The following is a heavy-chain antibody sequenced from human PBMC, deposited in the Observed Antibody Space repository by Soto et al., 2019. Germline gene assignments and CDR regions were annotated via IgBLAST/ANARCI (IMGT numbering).Heavy chain of an antibody. CDR3: ARDQEEGVVVPAHFDY. CDR2: ISSSSSYI. D-gene: IGHD2-2*01. Sequence: VQLVESGGGLVKPGGSLRLSCAASGFTFSSYSMNWVRQAPGKGLEWVSSISSSSSYIYYADSVKGRFTISRDNAKNSLYLQMNSLRAEDTAVYYCARDQEEGVVVPAHFDYWGQGTLVTVSS. J-gene: IGHJ4*02. CDR1: GFTFSSYS. V-gene: IGHV3-21*01.